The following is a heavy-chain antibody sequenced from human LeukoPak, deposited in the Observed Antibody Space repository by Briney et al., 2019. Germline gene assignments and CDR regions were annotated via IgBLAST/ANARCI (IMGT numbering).Heavy chain of an antibody. Sequence: GGSLRLSCAASGFTVSSNYMSWVRQAPGKGLEWVSYISSSGSTIYYADSVKGRFTISRDNAKNSLYLQMNSLRAEDTAVYYCARDQSQIDYWGQGTLVTVSS. CDR2: ISSSGSTI. CDR1: GFTVSSNY. CDR3: ARDQSQIDY. V-gene: IGHV3-11*01. J-gene: IGHJ4*02.